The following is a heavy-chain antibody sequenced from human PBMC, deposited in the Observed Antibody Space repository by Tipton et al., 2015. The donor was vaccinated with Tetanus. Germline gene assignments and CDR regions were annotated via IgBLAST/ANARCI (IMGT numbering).Heavy chain of an antibody. V-gene: IGHV3-11*04. CDR1: GFTFSIYY. J-gene: IGHJ6*02. CDR2: ISSSGSTI. D-gene: IGHD1/OR15-1a*01. CDR3: AAVGNFNNHCARDA. Sequence: SLRLSCSASGFTFSIYYMSWIRQPPGKGLEWISYISSSGSTIYNADSVKGRFTISRDNATNSLYLQLESLRAEDRATYYCAAVGNFNNHCARDARAPGPPVTVSS.